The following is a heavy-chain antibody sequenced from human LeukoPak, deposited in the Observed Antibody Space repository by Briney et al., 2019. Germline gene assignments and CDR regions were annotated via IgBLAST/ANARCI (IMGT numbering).Heavy chain of an antibody. CDR2: IYYSGST. Sequence: SETLSLTCTVSGGSISSSSYYWGWIRQPPGKGLEWIGSIYYSGSTYYNQSLKSRVTISVDTSKNQFSLKLSSVTAADTAVYYCASVIYGSGIPGYWGQGTLVTVSS. D-gene: IGHD3-10*01. CDR3: ASVIYGSGIPGY. CDR1: GGSISSSSYY. J-gene: IGHJ4*02. V-gene: IGHV4-39*01.